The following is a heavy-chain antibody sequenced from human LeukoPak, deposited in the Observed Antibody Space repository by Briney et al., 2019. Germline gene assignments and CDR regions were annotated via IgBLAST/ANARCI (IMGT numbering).Heavy chain of an antibody. CDR1: GFTFSSYS. CDR2: ISGTSNTI. Sequence: TGGSLRLSCAASGFTFSSYSMNWVRQAPGKGLEWVSYISGTSNTIYYADSVKGRFTISRDNAKNSLYLQMNSLRDEDTAVYYCASGGSVFGVVTLYYFDYWGQGTLVTVSS. V-gene: IGHV3-48*02. D-gene: IGHD3-3*01. CDR3: ASGGSVFGVVTLYYFDY. J-gene: IGHJ4*02.